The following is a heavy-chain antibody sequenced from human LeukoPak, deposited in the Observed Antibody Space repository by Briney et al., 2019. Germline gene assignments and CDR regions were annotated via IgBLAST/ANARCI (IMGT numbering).Heavy chain of an antibody. V-gene: IGHV1-8*01. CDR1: GYTFTSYD. CDR3: ARVPTRVATKPYYFDY. Sequence: ASVKVSCKASGYTFTSYDINWVRQATGQGLEWMGWMNPNSGNTGYAQKFQGRVTMTRNTSISTAYMELSSLRSEDTAVYYCARVPTRVATKPYYFDYWGQGTLVTVSS. D-gene: IGHD4-23*01. J-gene: IGHJ4*02. CDR2: MNPNSGNT.